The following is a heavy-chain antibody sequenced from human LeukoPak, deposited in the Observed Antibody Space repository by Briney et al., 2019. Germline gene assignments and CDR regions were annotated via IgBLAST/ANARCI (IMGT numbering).Heavy chain of an antibody. Sequence: ASVKVSCKASGYTFTSYGISWVRQAPGQGLEWMGWISAYNGNTNYAQKLQGRVTMTTDTSTSTAYMEMRSLRSDDTAVYYCARAWFGESGSYPQIDYWGQGTLVTVSS. CDR2: ISAYNGNT. D-gene: IGHD3-10*01. J-gene: IGHJ4*02. V-gene: IGHV1-18*04. CDR1: GYTFTSYG. CDR3: ARAWFGESGSYPQIDY.